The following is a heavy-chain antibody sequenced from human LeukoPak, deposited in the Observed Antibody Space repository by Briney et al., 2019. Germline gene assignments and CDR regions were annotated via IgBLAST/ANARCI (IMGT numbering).Heavy chain of an antibody. CDR3: ARVLLWFGGPGYFQH. CDR2: IYTSGST. Sequence: SQTLSLTCTVSGGSISSGSYYWSWIRQPAGKGLEWIGRIYTSGSTNYNPSLKSRVTISVDTSKNQFSLKLSSVTAADTAVYYCARVLLWFGGPGYFQHWGQGTLVTVSS. V-gene: IGHV4-61*02. J-gene: IGHJ1*01. D-gene: IGHD3-10*01. CDR1: GGSISSGSYY.